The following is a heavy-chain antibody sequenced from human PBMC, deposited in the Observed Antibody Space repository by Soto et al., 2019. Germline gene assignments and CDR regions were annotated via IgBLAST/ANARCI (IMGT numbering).Heavy chain of an antibody. V-gene: IGHV4-34*01. CDR2: INHSGSP. CDR3: ARGRWRIVVVPAAIRFHYYYYGMDV. Sequence: PSETLSLTCAVYGGAFSGYSWSWIRQPPGKGLEWMGEINHSGSPNYNPSLKSRVTISVDTAKNRFSLKLSSMTAADTAVYYCARGRWRIVVVPAAIRFHYYYYGMDVWGQGTTVTVS. CDR1: GGAFSGYS. J-gene: IGHJ6*02. D-gene: IGHD2-2*02.